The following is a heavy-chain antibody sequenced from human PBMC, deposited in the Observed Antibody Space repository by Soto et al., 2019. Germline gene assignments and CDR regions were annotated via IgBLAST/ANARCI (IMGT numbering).Heavy chain of an antibody. CDR3: AKLARTVLGVQTLSPIGYFDA. Sequence: PGESLKISCKASGYSFNSYWIGWVRQMPGKGLEWMGIIYPGDSDTRYSPAFQGQVTISADKSISTAYLQWSSLKASDTAIYYCAKLARTVLGVQTLSPIGYFDAWGQGTLVTVSS. CDR2: IYPGDSDT. D-gene: IGHD3-3*01. J-gene: IGHJ4*02. V-gene: IGHV5-51*01. CDR1: GYSFNSYW.